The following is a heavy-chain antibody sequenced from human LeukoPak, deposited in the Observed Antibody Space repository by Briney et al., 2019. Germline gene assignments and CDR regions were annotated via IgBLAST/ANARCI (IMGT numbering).Heavy chain of an antibody. Sequence: GGSLRLSCAASGFTFSSYGMHWVRQAPGKGLEWVAFIRYDGSNKYYADSVKGRFTISRDNSKNTLYLQMNSLRAEDTAVYYCAKGLHLGYCSGIGCPLPPYDAFNIWGQGTMVTVSS. V-gene: IGHV3-30*02. CDR3: AKGLHLGYCSGIGCPLPPYDAFNI. CDR1: GFTFSSYG. D-gene: IGHD2-2*01. J-gene: IGHJ3*02. CDR2: IRYDGSNK.